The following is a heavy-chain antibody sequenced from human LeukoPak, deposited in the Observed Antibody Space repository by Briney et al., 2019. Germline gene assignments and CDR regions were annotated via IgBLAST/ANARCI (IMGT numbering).Heavy chain of an antibody. CDR2: IIPIFGTA. CDR1: GGTFSSYA. D-gene: IGHD2-15*01. J-gene: IGHJ4*02. CDR3: VLGCSGGSCYPYYFDY. Sequence: GASVKVYCKASGGTFSSYAISWVRQAPGQGLEWMGGIIPIFGTANYAQKFQGRVTITADESTSTAYMELSSLRSEDAAVYYCVLGCSGGSCYPYYFDYWGQGTLVTVSS. V-gene: IGHV1-69*13.